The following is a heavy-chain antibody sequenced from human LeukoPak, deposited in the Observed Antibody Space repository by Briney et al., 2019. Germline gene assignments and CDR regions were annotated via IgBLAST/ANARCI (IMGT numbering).Heavy chain of an antibody. CDR1: GFTFSSYG. CDR2: IWYDGSNK. V-gene: IGHV3-33*01. J-gene: IGHJ4*02. Sequence: GGSLRLSCAASGFTFSSYGMHWVRQAPGKGLEWVAVIWYDGSNKYYADSVKGRFTISRDNSKNTLYLQMNSLRAEDTAVYYCAREDNDSSGYYYFLDYWGQGTLVTVSS. CDR3: AREDNDSSGYYYFLDY. D-gene: IGHD3-22*01.